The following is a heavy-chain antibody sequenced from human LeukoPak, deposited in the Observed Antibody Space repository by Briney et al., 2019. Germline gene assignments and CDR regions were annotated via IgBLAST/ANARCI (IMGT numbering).Heavy chain of an antibody. V-gene: IGHV4-39*02. D-gene: IGHD2-21*02. CDR1: GGSIGSGYY. CDR2: IHYGGPT. CDR3: TRDIGDFVSDF. J-gene: IGHJ4*02. Sequence: PSETLSLTCTVSGGSIGSGYYWAWIRQPPGKGLEWIGSIHYGGPTHYNPSLQSRVTISADPSKNQFALDLRSVTAADTAVYYCTRDIGDFVSDFWGQGTLVSVPS.